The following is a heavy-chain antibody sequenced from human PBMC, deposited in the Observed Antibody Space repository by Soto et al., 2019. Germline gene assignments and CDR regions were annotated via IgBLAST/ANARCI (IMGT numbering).Heavy chain of an antibody. CDR3: SYTYLDPAHNWFDP. CDR1: GYTFTSYG. Sequence: QVQLVQSGAEVKKPGASVKVSCKASGYTFTSYGISWVRQAPGQGLEWMGWISAYNGNTNYAQKVQGRVTMTTDTSTSKAYMELRSLRSDDTAVYYCSYTYLDPAHNWFDPWGQGTLVTVSS. D-gene: IGHD2-2*02. V-gene: IGHV1-18*01. J-gene: IGHJ5*02. CDR2: ISAYNGNT.